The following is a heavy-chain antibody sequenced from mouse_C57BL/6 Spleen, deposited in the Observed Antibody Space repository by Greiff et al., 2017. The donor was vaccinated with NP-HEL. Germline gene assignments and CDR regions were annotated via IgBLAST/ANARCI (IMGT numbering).Heavy chain of an antibody. CDR3: ARDGDYYSNAWCAY. CDR2: ISDGGSYT. V-gene: IGHV5-4*01. CDR1: GFTFSSYA. Sequence: EVQGVESGGGLVKPGGSLKLSCAASGFTFSSYAMSWVRQTPEKRLEWVATISDGGSYTYYPDNVKGRFTISRDNAKNNLYLQMSHLKSEDTAMYYCARDGDYYSNAWCAYWGQGTLVTVSA. D-gene: IGHD2-5*01. J-gene: IGHJ3*01.